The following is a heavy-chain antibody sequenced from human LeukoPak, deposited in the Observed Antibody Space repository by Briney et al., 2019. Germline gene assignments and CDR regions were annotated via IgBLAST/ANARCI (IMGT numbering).Heavy chain of an antibody. V-gene: IGHV3-7*01. Sequence: PGGSLRLSCAASGFTFSSYWMSWVRQAPGKGLECVANINGESEKRYVDSVKGRFTISRDNAKNSLYLQMNSLRVEDTAIYYCARDYLDSSGAHDDYWGQGTLVTVSS. CDR3: ARDYLDSSGAHDDY. CDR1: GFTFSSYW. J-gene: IGHJ4*02. CDR2: INGESEK. D-gene: IGHD3-22*01.